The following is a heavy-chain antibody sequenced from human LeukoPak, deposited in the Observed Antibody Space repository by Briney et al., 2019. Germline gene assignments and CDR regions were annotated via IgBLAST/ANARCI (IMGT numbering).Heavy chain of an antibody. D-gene: IGHD6-6*01. CDR3: AREYSSSTGKASDY. Sequence: GGSLSLSCAASGFIFSDYWMHWVRQGPGKGLAWVSRIKSDGSSTSYAESVKGRFTISRDNAKNTVYVHMNSLRDEDTAVYYCAREYSSSTGKASDYWGQGTLVTVSS. CDR2: IKSDGSST. J-gene: IGHJ4*02. CDR1: GFIFSDYW. V-gene: IGHV3-74*01.